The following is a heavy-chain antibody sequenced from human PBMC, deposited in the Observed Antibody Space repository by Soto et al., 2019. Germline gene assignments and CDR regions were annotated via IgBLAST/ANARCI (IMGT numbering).Heavy chain of an antibody. J-gene: IGHJ5*02. Sequence: ASVKVSCKASGYTFTGYYMHWVRQAPGQGLEWMGRIIPNIGVTNYAQKFQGWVTITTDKSTSTAYMELSSLRSEDTAVYYCARGEGPRIAAAVLNWFDPWGQGTLVTVSS. CDR3: ARGEGPRIAAAVLNWFDP. D-gene: IGHD6-13*01. V-gene: IGHV1-2*04. CDR1: GYTFTGYY. CDR2: IIPNIGVT.